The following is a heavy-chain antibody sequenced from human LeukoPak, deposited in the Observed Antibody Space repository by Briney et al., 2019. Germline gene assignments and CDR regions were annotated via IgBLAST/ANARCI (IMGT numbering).Heavy chain of an antibody. CDR2: IIPIFGTA. V-gene: IGHV1-69*13. J-gene: IGHJ4*02. CDR1: GGTFSSYA. D-gene: IGHD6-13*01. CDR3: ARDVDSSSWFDY. Sequence: SVKVSCKASGGTFSSYAISWVRQAPGQGLEWMGGIIPIFGTANYAQKFQGRVTITADESTSTAYMELSSLRSEDTAVYYCARDVDSSSWFDYWGQGTLVTVSS.